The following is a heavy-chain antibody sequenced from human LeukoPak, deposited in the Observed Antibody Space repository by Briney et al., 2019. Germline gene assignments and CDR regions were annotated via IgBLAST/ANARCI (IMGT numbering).Heavy chain of an antibody. D-gene: IGHD2-21*02. CDR3: ARSRSGDQATYYFDY. CDR1: GGSISSYY. J-gene: IGHJ4*02. Sequence: SETLSLTCTVSGGSISSYYWSWIRQPPGKGLEWIGYIYYSGSTNYNPSLKSRVTISVDTSKNQFSLKLSSVTAADTAVYYCARSRSGDQATYYFDYWGQGTLVTVSS. V-gene: IGHV4-59*08. CDR2: IYYSGST.